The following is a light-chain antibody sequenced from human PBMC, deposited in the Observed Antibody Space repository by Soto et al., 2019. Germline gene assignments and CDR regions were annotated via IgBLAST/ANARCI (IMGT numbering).Light chain of an antibody. Sequence: QAVVTQEPSLTVSPGETVTLTCASNTGAVTSGNYPNWFQQKPGQAPRALIYRTINKHSWTPARFSGSLLGDKAALTLSSVQPEDEADYYCLLNYGDFHVFGGGTKLTVL. CDR3: LLNYGDFHV. J-gene: IGLJ2*01. CDR2: RTI. CDR1: TGAVTSGNY. V-gene: IGLV7-43*01.